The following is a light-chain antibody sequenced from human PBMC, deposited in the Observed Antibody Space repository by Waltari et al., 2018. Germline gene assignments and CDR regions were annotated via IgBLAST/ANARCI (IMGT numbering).Light chain of an antibody. CDR1: QSVNSTY. CDR3: QQYGSSLWT. CDR2: GAS. J-gene: IGKJ1*01. Sequence: EIVLTQSPGTLSLSPGERATLSCRAGQSVNSTYLAWYQQKPGQAPRLLIYGASSRATGIPDRFSGSGSGTDFTLTISRLEPEAFAVYYCQQYGSSLWTFGQGTKVEIK. V-gene: IGKV3-20*01.